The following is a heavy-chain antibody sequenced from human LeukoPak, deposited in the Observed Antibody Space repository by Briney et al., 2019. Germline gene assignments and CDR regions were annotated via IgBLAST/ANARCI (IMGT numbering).Heavy chain of an antibody. CDR1: GGSISSGNW. CDR2: IFQTGST. V-gene: IGHV4-4*02. J-gene: IGHJ5*02. CDR3: AGLHCSGGSCYIAT. Sequence: PSGTLSLTCAVSGGSISSGNWWSWVRQPPGKGLEWIGEIFQTGSTNYNPSLKSRVTISVDTSKNQFSLKLSSVTAADTAVYYCAGLHCSGGSCYIATWGQGTLVTVSS. D-gene: IGHD2-15*01.